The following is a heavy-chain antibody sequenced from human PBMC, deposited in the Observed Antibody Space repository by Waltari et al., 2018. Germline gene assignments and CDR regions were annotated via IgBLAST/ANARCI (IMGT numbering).Heavy chain of an antibody. CDR2: IYPSGST. CDR3: ASDDDYCSGTTCHRQDY. Sequence: VQLQELGPGLVKPSETLSLTCTVSGGSITSYYWNWIRQPAGKGLEWIGRIYPSGSTIYNPSLMSRVTVSVDTSKNQISLKLSSVTAADTAVYFCASDDDYCSGTTCHRQDYWGQGTRVTVSS. D-gene: IGHD2-15*01. V-gene: IGHV4-4*07. J-gene: IGHJ4*02. CDR1: GGSITSYY.